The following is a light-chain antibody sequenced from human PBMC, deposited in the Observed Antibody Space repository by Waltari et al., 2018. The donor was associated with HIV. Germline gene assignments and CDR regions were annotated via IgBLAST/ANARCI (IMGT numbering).Light chain of an antibody. CDR3: CSFGGRIP. CDR2: DVS. J-gene: IGLJ2*01. Sequence: QSALTQPRSVSGSPGQSVAISCTGTSSDVGGYNYVSWYQQHPGKAPKLIIYDVSKRPSGVPDRFSGSKSGNTASLTISGLQAEDEADYDCCSFGGRIPFGGGTKLTVL. CDR1: SSDVGGYNY. V-gene: IGLV2-11*01.